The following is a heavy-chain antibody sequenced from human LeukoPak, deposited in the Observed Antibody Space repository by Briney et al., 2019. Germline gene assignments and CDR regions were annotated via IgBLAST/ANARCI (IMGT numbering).Heavy chain of an antibody. V-gene: IGHV3-74*01. J-gene: IGHJ4*02. CDR1: GFTFSTYW. CDR2: IDSDGSGA. D-gene: IGHD6-13*01. Sequence: PGGSLRLSCAASGFTFSTYWMHWVRQAPGMGLVWVSRIDSDGSGASYADSVKGRFTISRDNSKNTLYLQMNSLRAEDTAVYYCARGGSSSWYVISYFDYWGQGTLVTVSS. CDR3: ARGGSSSWYVISYFDY.